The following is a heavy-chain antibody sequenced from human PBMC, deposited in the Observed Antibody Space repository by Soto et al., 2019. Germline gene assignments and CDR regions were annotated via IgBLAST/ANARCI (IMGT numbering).Heavy chain of an antibody. Sequence: EVQLVESGGDLVQPGRSLRLSCAASGFTFDNYAMHWVRQVPGKAPEWVSGISWNSGTTGYADSVKGQFTISRDSARNSLYLQMNSLRPEDTALYYCAKDVRDLWWGGGYFENWGQGTPVTVSS. J-gene: IGHJ4*02. CDR2: ISWNSGTT. D-gene: IGHD2-8*01. V-gene: IGHV3-9*01. CDR3: AKDVRDLWWGGGYFEN. CDR1: GFTFDNYA.